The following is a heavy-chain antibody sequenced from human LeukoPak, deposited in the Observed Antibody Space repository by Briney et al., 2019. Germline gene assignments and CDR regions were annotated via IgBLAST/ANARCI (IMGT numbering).Heavy chain of an antibody. Sequence: GSLRLSCAASGCTFSSYAMSWVRQAPGKGLEWVSAISGSGGSTYYADSVKGRFTISRDNSKNTLYLQMNSLRAEDTAVYYCAKIPIVVVPAAMEIYYYYGMDVWGQGTTVTVSS. D-gene: IGHD2-2*01. V-gene: IGHV3-23*01. CDR2: ISGSGGST. CDR3: AKIPIVVVPAAMEIYYYYGMDV. J-gene: IGHJ6*02. CDR1: GCTFSSYA.